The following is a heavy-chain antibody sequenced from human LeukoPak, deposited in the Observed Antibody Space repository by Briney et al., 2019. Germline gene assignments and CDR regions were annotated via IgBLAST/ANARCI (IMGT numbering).Heavy chain of an antibody. CDR3: ARLRRVGATPFDY. D-gene: IGHD1-26*01. CDR1: GYSISSNYY. J-gene: IGHJ4*02. Sequence: PSETLSLTCTVSGYSISSNYYWGWIRQPPGKGLEWIGSIYHSGSTYYNPSLKSRVTISVDTSKNQFSLKLSSVTAADTAVYYCARLRRVGATPFDYWGQGTLVTVSS. V-gene: IGHV4-38-2*02. CDR2: IYHSGST.